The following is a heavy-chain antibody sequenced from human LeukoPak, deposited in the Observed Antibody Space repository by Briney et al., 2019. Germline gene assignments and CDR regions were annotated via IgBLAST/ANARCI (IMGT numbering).Heavy chain of an antibody. CDR2: IYYSGST. V-gene: IGHV4-31*03. CDR1: GGSISSGGYY. J-gene: IGHJ4*02. D-gene: IGHD3-9*01. Sequence: SETLSLTCTVSGGSISSGGYYWSWIRQHPGKGLEWIGYIYYSGSTYYNPSLKSRDTISVDTSKNQFSLKLSSVTAADTAVYYCARGVSDILTGYQLFDYWGQGTLVTVSS. CDR3: ARGVSDILTGYQLFDY.